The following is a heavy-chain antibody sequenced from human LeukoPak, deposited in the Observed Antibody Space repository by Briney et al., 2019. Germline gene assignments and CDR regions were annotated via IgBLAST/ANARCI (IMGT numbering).Heavy chain of an antibody. V-gene: IGHV3-23*01. J-gene: IGHJ6*03. CDR1: GFTFSSYA. CDR3: AKDREAAYYYYYMDV. CDR2: INDNGADT. Sequence: GGSLRLSCAASGFTFSSYAMSWVRQAPGKGLKWVSTINDNGADTYYADSVKGRFTISRDNSYNTVSLQMNSLRDEDTGVYYCAKDREAAYYYYYMDVWGKGTTVTVSS. D-gene: IGHD2-15*01.